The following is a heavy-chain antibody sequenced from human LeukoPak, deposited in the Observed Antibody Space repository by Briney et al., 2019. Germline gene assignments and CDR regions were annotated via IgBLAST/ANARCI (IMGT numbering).Heavy chain of an antibody. CDR2: ISYDGSNK. V-gene: IGHV3-30-3*01. Sequence: AGGSLRLSCAASGFTFSSYAMHWVRQAPGKGLEWVAVISYDGSNKYYADSVKGRFTISRDNSKNTLYLQMNSLRAEDTAVYYCARHAGAMRNYYFDYWGQGTLVTVSS. J-gene: IGHJ4*02. D-gene: IGHD2-2*01. CDR3: ARHAGAMRNYYFDY. CDR1: GFTFSSYA.